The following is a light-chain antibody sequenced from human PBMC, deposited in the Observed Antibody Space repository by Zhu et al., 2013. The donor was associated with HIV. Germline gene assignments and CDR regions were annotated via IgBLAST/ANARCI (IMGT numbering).Light chain of an antibody. J-gene: IGKJ3*01. V-gene: IGKV3D-20*02. Sequence: EIVLTQSPGTLSLSPGERATLSCRASQSVSSSYLAWYQQRPGQAPRLLIYDASNRATGIPARFSGGGSGTDFTPTISSLEPEDFAVYYCQERTSWPQFTFGPGTKVDIK. CDR2: DAS. CDR1: QSVSSSY. CDR3: QERTSWPQFT.